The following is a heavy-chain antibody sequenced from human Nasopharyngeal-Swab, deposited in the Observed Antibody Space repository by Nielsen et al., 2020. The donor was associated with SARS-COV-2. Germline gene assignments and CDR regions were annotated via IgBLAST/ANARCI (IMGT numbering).Heavy chain of an antibody. J-gene: IGHJ5*02. D-gene: IGHD7-27*01. Sequence: GESLKISCAASGFTFSTYSMNWVRQAPGKGLEWVSSISSSSSYIYYADSVKGRFTISRDNAKNSLYLQMNSPRAEDTAAFYCTRDLGRWQLFDPWGQGTLVTVSS. CDR1: GFTFSTYS. CDR2: ISSSSSYI. V-gene: IGHV3-21*01. CDR3: TRDLGRWQLFDP.